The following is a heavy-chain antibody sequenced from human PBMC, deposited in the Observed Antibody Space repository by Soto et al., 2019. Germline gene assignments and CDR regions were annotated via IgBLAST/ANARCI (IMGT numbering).Heavy chain of an antibody. J-gene: IGHJ6*02. CDR1: GYIFTNYW. CDR2: IYPGDSDT. Sequence: GDALKISCKGSGYIFTNYWIGWVRQMPGKGLEWMGIIYPGDSDTRYSPSFQGQVTISVDKSVSTAYLQWSSLKASDTAMYYYTRHPYGVYEAMDVCGYGTTGTV. V-gene: IGHV5-51*01. CDR3: TRHPYGVYEAMDV. D-gene: IGHD4-17*01.